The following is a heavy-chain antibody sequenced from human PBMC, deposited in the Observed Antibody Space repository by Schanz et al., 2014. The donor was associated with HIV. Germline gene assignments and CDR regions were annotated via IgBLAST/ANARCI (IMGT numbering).Heavy chain of an antibody. V-gene: IGHV3-NL1*01. CDR2: LSGSGIST. D-gene: IGHD6-19*01. J-gene: IGHJ6*02. CDR1: GFTFNTYG. Sequence: QVQLVESGGGVVQPGKSLRLSYAASGFTFNTYGMHWVRQAPGKGLEWVSSLSGSGISTYYAGAVKGRFTISRDDSSDTLYLQMNSLRPEDTAVYYCAKSHKHDSSDYYRFYYFGMDVWGQGTTVTVSS. CDR3: AKSHKHDSSDYYRFYYFGMDV.